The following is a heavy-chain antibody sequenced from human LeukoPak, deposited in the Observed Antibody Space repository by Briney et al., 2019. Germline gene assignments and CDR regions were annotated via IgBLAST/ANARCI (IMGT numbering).Heavy chain of an antibody. V-gene: IGHV4-31*03. CDR1: GGSISSCGYY. Sequence: SQTLSLTCTVSGGSISSCGYYWSWIRQHPGKGVEWIGYIYYIGSTYYNPSLKSRITISVNTSKNQSALKLGSVTAAGTAVYYCGSRGYSYGYWFDPWGQGTLVTVSS. CDR2: IYYIGST. J-gene: IGHJ5*02. CDR3: GSRGYSYGYWFDP. D-gene: IGHD5-18*01.